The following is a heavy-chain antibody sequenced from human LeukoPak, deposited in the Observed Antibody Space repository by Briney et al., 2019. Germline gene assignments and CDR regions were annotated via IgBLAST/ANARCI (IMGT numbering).Heavy chain of an antibody. CDR2: ICNDGSNK. CDR1: GFTFSTYG. CDR3: AREKQKYSSGWYCLDY. V-gene: IGHV3-33*01. D-gene: IGHD6-19*01. J-gene: IGHJ4*02. Sequence: GGSLRLSCAASGFTFSTYGLHWVRQAPGKGLEWVALICNDGSNKYYADSVKGRFTISRDNSKNTLYLQMNSLRAEDTAVYYCAREKQKYSSGWYCLDYWGQGTLVTVSS.